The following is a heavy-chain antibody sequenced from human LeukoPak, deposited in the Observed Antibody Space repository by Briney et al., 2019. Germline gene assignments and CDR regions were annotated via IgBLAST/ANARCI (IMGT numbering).Heavy chain of an antibody. V-gene: IGHV7-4-1*02. CDR1: GYTFTRYT. D-gene: IGHD4-17*01. Sequence: ASVKVSCKASGYTFTRYTINWVRQAPGQGLEWIQAVTGRFVISLDTSVSTAYLQISSLKAEDTAVYYCARDLYGDYYFDYWGQGTLVTVSS. J-gene: IGHJ4*02. CDR3: ARDLYGDYYFDY.